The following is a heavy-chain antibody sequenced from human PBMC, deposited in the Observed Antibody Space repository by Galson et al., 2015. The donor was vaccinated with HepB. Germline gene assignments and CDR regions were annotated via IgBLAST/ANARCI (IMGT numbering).Heavy chain of an antibody. CDR3: ARGSRYSYFSVIDV. V-gene: IGHV3-13*01. J-gene: IGHJ6*02. CDR1: GFTFSSYD. Sequence: SLRLSCAASGFTFSSYDMHWVRQATGKGLEWVSSIGTAGDTYYPGSVKGRFTISRENAKNSLYLQMNSLRAGDTAVYYCARGSRYSYFSVIDVWGQGTTVTVSS. CDR2: IGTAGDT.